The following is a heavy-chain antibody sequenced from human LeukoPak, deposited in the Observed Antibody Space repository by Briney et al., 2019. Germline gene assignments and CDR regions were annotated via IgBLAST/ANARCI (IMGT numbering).Heavy chain of an antibody. CDR2: IIPIFGTA. CDR3: ARSTLCTNGVCPKGRNFDY. D-gene: IGHD2-8*01. Sequence: AVKVSCKASGGTFSSYAISWVRQAPGQGLEWMGGIIPIFGTANYAQKFQGRVTITADESTSTAYMELSSLRSEDTAVYYCARSTLCTNGVCPKGRNFDYWGQGTLVTVSS. V-gene: IGHV1-69*13. CDR1: GGTFSSYA. J-gene: IGHJ4*02.